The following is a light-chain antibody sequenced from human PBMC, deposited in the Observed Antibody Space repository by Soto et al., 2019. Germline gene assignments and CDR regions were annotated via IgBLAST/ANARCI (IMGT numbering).Light chain of an antibody. CDR2: GAS. J-gene: IGKJ2*01. CDR1: QGINSNY. CDR3: QQYDNSLYT. Sequence: EIVLSQSPGTLSLSPGERATLSCRASQGINSNYLAWYQQKPGQPPRLLIYGASTKATGIPERFSGSGSGTDFTLPISRLEPEDFAVFYCQQYDNSLYTFGQGTKLEIK. V-gene: IGKV3-20*01.